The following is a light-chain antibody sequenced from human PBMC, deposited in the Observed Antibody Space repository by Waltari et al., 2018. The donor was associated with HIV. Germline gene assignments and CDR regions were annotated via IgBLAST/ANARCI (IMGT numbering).Light chain of an antibody. Sequence: QSALTQPASVSGSPGQSITNSCTGTSSNVGSDDLVSWYQQHPGEAPKLTIYEVTKRPSGVSNRCSGAKSGNTASLTISGLQAEDEADYYCCSCPRSGIRYVFGTGTKVTVL. CDR3: CSCPRSGIRYV. CDR2: EVT. CDR1: SSNVGSDDL. J-gene: IGLJ1*01. V-gene: IGLV2-23*02.